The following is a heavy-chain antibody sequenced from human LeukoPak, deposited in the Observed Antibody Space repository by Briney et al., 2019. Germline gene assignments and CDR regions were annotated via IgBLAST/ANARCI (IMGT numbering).Heavy chain of an antibody. CDR3: ARAVSGSSPSDY. CDR2: VYSGGST. J-gene: IGHJ4*02. V-gene: IGHV3-53*01. D-gene: IGHD3-16*01. Sequence: PGGSLRLSCAASGFTVSSNYMSWVRQAPGKGLEWVSAVYSGGSTYYADSVKGRFTISRDNSKNTLYLQMNSLRAEDTAVYYCARAVSGSSPSDYWGQGTLVTVSS. CDR1: GFTVSSNY.